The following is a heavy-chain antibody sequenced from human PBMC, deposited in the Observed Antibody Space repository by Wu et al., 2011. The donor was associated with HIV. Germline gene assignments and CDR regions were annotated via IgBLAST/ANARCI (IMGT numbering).Heavy chain of an antibody. D-gene: IGHD2-15*01. V-gene: IGHV1-2*02. CDR3: ARGGD. J-gene: IGHJ4*02. Sequence: QVQLVQSGAEVKKAGSSVKVSCKASGFTFTGYYMHWVRQAPGQGLEWMGWINPNSGGTNYAQKFQGRVTITTDESTSTAYMELSSLRSEDTAVYYCARGGDWGQGTLVTVSS. CDR1: GFTFTGYY. CDR2: INPNSGGT.